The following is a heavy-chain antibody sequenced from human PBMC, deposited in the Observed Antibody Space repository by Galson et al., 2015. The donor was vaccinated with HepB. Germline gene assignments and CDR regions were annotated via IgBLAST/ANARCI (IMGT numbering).Heavy chain of an antibody. D-gene: IGHD4-17*01. J-gene: IGHJ6*02. V-gene: IGHV4-31*11. Sequence: TLSLTCAVSGASISSGGYYWSWIRQHPGKGLEWIGHIYYSGSAYYNPSLKSRVTISVDTSKIQFSLKLSSVTVADTAVYYCARGPATVIPERNLYYNYGMDVWGQGTTVTVSS. CDR2: IYYSGSA. CDR3: ARGPATVIPERNLYYNYGMDV. CDR1: GASISSGGYY.